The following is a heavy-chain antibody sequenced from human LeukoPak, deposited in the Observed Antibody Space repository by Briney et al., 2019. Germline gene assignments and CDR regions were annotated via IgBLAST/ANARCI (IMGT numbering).Heavy chain of an antibody. CDR1: GGSLSSGDYY. Sequence: PSETLSLTCTVSGGSLSSGDYYWGWVRQPPGKGLEWLGYIYYSGSTYYNPSLKSRVTISVNTSKNQFSLKLSSVTAADTAVYYCARAPYYYDSSGYHFDYWGQGTLVTVSS. CDR3: ARAPYYYDSSGYHFDY. D-gene: IGHD3-22*01. J-gene: IGHJ4*02. CDR2: IYYSGST. V-gene: IGHV4-30-4*01.